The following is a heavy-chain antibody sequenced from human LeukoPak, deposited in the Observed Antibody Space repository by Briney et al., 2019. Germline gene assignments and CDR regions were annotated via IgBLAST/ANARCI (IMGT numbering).Heavy chain of an antibody. CDR3: ATMVGPRFGTYYFDF. CDR2: ITPKSDYI. CDR1: GFSFSVYA. D-gene: IGHD3-16*01. Sequence: GGSLRLSCVGSGFSFSVYALEWVRQPPWKGLEWVASITPKSDYIYYTPSVKGRFTISRDNARRSVYLQMNSLRADDTALYYCATMVGPRFGTYYFDFWGQGVQVTVSS. V-gene: IGHV3-21*01. J-gene: IGHJ4*01.